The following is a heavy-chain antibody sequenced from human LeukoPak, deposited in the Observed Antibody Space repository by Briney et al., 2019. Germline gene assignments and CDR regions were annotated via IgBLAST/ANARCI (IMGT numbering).Heavy chain of an antibody. CDR1: GFTFSVSA. J-gene: IGHJ4*02. V-gene: IGHV3-73*01. Sequence: PGGSLKLSCAASGFTFSVSAIYWVRQASGKGLEWIGRIRNKANNYATAYAASVKGRFTISREDSKNTAYLQMNSLKTEDTAVYYCTYTSSSGVVYWGQGALATVSS. CDR2: IRNKANNYAT. CDR3: TYTSSSGVVY. D-gene: IGHD6-6*01.